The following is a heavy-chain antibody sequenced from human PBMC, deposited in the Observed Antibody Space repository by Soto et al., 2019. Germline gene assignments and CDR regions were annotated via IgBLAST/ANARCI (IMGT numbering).Heavy chain of an antibody. D-gene: IGHD3-3*01. V-gene: IGHV3-30*18. Sequence: SLRLSCAASGFTFSSYGMHWVRQAPGKGLEWVAVISYDGSNKYYADSVKGRFTISRDNSKNTLYLQMNSLRAEDTAVYYCAKDRSGITIFGVADYWGQGTLVTVSS. CDR1: GFTFSSYG. CDR2: ISYDGSNK. J-gene: IGHJ4*02. CDR3: AKDRSGITIFGVADY.